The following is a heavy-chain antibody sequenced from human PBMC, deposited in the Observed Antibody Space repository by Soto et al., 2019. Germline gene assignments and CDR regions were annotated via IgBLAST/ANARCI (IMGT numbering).Heavy chain of an antibody. CDR3: ARRSRPDFYYMDV. Sequence: EVQLAESGGGLAQPGGSLRLACAASGFTLSGYAMDWVRQAPGKGLEYVSGISSNGDGTYYANSVQGRFTISRDNYKNSVYVQMGSLRPEDIAVYYCARRSRPDFYYMDVWGQGTTVTVSS. D-gene: IGHD3-10*01. J-gene: IGHJ6*03. V-gene: IGHV3-64*01. CDR1: GFTLSGYA. CDR2: ISSNGDGT.